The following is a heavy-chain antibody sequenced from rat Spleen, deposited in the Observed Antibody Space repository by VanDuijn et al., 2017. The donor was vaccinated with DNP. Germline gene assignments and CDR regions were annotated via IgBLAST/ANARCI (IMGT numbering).Heavy chain of an antibody. CDR3: ARDLIIRDTTSAMDA. Sequence: QVQLKESGPGLVQPSQTLSLTCTVAGFSLTSYNVHWVRQPPGKGLEGMGVIWKHGATRYNSALKSRLSFSKANSKSQVFLKLNSLQTEDTATYYCARDLIIRDTTSAMDAWGQGTSVTVSS. D-gene: IGHD4-3*01. J-gene: IGHJ4*01. CDR1: GFSLTSYN. CDR2: IWKHGAT. V-gene: IGHV2-41*01.